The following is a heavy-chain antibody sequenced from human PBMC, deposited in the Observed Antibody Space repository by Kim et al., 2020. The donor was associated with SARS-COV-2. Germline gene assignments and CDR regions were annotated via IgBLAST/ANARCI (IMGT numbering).Heavy chain of an antibody. CDR2: IYYSGSA. J-gene: IGHJ2*01. CDR1: GSSINNYY. V-gene: IGHV4-59*13. CDR3: ASSGDSRVNNWYFDI. D-gene: IGHD3-22*01. Sequence: SETLSLTCTVSGSSINNYYWSWIRQPPGKGLEWIAYIYYSGSANYNPSPQRRGTISLDTSKNQFSLKLRFVTAADTAFYYCASSGDSRVNNWYFDIWGRGTLVTVSS.